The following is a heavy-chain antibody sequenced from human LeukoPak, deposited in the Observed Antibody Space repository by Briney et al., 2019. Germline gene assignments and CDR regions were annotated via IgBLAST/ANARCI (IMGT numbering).Heavy chain of an antibody. CDR2: IYYSGTT. V-gene: IGHV4-59*08. CDR3: ARHGLRAVSSFEY. CDR1: GGSISSYY. D-gene: IGHD6-6*01. Sequence: SETLSLTCTVSGGSISSYYWSWTRQPPGQGLEWIGYIYYSGTTNYNPSLKSRVTISVDTSKNQFSLKLSSVTAADTAVYYCARHGLRAVSSFEYWGQGTLVTVSS. J-gene: IGHJ4*02.